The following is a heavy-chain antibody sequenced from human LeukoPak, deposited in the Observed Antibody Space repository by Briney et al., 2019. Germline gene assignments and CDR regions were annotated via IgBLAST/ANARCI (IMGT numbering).Heavy chain of an antibody. Sequence: SETLSLTCAVYGGSFSGYYWSWIRQPPGKGLEWIGEINHSGSTNYNPSLKSRVTISVDTSKNQLSLKLSSVTAADTAVYYCARGPEYYDSSGYYYLDYWGQGTLVTVSS. CDR1: GGSFSGYY. CDR3: ARGPEYYDSSGYYYLDY. CDR2: INHSGST. J-gene: IGHJ4*02. V-gene: IGHV4-34*01. D-gene: IGHD3-22*01.